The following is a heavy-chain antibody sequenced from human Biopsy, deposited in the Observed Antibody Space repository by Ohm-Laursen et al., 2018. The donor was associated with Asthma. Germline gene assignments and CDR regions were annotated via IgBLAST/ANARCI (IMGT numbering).Heavy chain of an antibody. CDR2: IYYSGNT. CDR1: GGSISSNSYY. D-gene: IGHD3-22*01. Sequence: SQTLSLTCTVSGGSISSNSYYWGWIRQPPGKGLEWIGSIYYSGNTYYSPSLKSRVSISLDTSKNQFSLRLTSVTAADTAVYYCARDRAMISETWGQGTLVTVSS. V-gene: IGHV4-39*07. J-gene: IGHJ5*02. CDR3: ARDRAMISET.